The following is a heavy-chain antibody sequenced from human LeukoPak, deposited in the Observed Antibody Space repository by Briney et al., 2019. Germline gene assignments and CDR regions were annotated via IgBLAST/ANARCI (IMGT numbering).Heavy chain of an antibody. CDR1: GYSISSGYY. CDR3: ARALIVVVPAASHDAFDI. D-gene: IGHD2-2*01. V-gene: IGHV4-38-2*01. Sequence: SETLSLTCAVSGYSISSGYYWGWIRQPPGKGLEWIGNVYQSGITYYNASLKSRVTISVDTSKNQFSLKLNSVTAADTAVYYCARALIVVVPAASHDAFDIWGQGTMVTVSS. J-gene: IGHJ3*02. CDR2: VYQSGIT.